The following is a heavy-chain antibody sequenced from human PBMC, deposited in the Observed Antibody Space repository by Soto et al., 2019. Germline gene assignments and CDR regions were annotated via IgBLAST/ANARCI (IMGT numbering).Heavy chain of an antibody. CDR2: IYYSGST. Sequence: QLQLQESGPGLVKPSETLSLTCTVSGGSISSSSYYWGWIRQPPGKGLEWIGSIYYSGSTYYNPSLKSRVTISVDTSKNQFSLKLSSVTAADTAVYYCARPHNEYSSGRMGVGYWYFDLWGRGTLVTVSS. J-gene: IGHJ2*01. CDR3: ARPHNEYSSGRMGVGYWYFDL. D-gene: IGHD6-19*01. V-gene: IGHV4-39*01. CDR1: GGSISSSSYY.